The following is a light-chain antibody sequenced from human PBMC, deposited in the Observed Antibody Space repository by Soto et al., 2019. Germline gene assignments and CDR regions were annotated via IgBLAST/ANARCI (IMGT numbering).Light chain of an antibody. CDR2: DAS. CDR3: QQYSDFLIS. Sequence: IQLTQSPSTLSSSVGYRSTITFRASQSISRSLAWYQQKPGKAPSLLIYDASSLEGGVPSRFSGSGFGTEFTLTITNLQPADFATYYCQQYSDFLISFGPGTKVDIK. V-gene: IGKV1-5*01. CDR1: QSISRS. J-gene: IGKJ3*01.